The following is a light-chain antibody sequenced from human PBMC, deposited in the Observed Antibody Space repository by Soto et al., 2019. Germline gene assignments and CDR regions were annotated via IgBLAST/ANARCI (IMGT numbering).Light chain of an antibody. CDR2: DVG. V-gene: IGLV2-14*01. CDR1: SSDIGGYNF. J-gene: IGLJ1*01. CDR3: NSYRTVSTYV. Sequence: HSVRTQPASVSGSPGQSITIACTGTSSDIGGYNFVSWYQQHPGKAPKLLIYDVGNRPSGVSNRFSGSKSGNTASLTISGLQAEDEAHYYCNSYRTVSTYVFGTGTKVTVL.